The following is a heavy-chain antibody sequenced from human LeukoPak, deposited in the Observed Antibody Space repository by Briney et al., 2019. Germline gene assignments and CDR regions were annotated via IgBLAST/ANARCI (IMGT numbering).Heavy chain of an antibody. J-gene: IGHJ3*02. D-gene: IGHD3-22*01. CDR2: IYSGGST. CDR1: GFTVSSNY. CDR3: ARDSTTMIVVVIGDAFDI. Sequence: GGSLRLSCAASGFTVSSNYMSWVRQGPGKGLEWVSVIYSGGSTYYADSVKGRFTISRDNSKNTLFLQMNSLRAEDTAVYYCARDSTTMIVVVIGDAFDIWGQGTMVTVSS. V-gene: IGHV3-53*01.